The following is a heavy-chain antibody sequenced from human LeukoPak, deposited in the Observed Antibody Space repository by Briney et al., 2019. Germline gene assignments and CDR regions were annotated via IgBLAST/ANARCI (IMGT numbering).Heavy chain of an antibody. Sequence: KPSETLSLTCTVSGGSISSYYWSWLRQPAGKGLEWIGRIYTSGSTNYNPSLKSRVTMSVDTSKNQFSLKLSSVTAADTAVSYCARTSRDYYYYYMDVWGKGTTVTVSS. CDR1: GGSISSYY. CDR3: ARTSRDYYYYYMDV. J-gene: IGHJ6*03. CDR2: IYTSGST. V-gene: IGHV4-4*07.